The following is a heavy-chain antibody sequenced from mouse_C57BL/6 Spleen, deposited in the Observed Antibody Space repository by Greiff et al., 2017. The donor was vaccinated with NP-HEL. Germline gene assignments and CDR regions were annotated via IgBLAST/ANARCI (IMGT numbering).Heavy chain of an antibody. CDR2: IYPGSGNT. CDR1: GYTFTDYY. V-gene: IGHV1-76*01. Sequence: VQLQQSGAELVRPGASVKLSCKASGYTFTDYYINWVKQRPGQGLEWIARIYPGSGNTYYNEKFKGKATLTAEKSSSTAYMQLSSLTSEDSAVYCCARYYGSSYGFAYWGQGTLVTVSA. J-gene: IGHJ3*01. CDR3: ARYYGSSYGFAY. D-gene: IGHD1-1*01.